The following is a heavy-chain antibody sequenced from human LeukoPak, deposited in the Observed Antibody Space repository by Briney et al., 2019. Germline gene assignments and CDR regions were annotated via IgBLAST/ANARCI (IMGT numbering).Heavy chain of an antibody. CDR2: INPSGGST. V-gene: IGHV1-46*01. Sequence: ASVKVSCKASGYTFTSYYMHWVRQAPGQGLGWMGIINPSGGSTSYAQKFQGRVTMTRDTSTSTVYMELSSLRSEDTAVYYCARDPGREYDVDTAMGSPPDWYFDLWGRGTLVTVSS. J-gene: IGHJ2*01. D-gene: IGHD5-18*01. CDR3: ARDPGREYDVDTAMGSPPDWYFDL. CDR1: GYTFTSYY.